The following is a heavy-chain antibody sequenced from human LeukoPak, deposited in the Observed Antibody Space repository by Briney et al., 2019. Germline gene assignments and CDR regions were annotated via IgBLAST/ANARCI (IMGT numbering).Heavy chain of an antibody. Sequence: ASVKVSCKASGGTFSSYAISWVRQAPGQGLEWMGGITPIFGTANYAQKFQGRVTITADKSTSTAYMELSSLRSEDTAVYYCARGMGTEYCSSTSCYWLAFDIWGQGTMVTVSS. CDR3: ARGMGTEYCSSTSCYWLAFDI. V-gene: IGHV1-69*06. J-gene: IGHJ3*02. CDR1: GGTFSSYA. D-gene: IGHD2-2*01. CDR2: ITPIFGTA.